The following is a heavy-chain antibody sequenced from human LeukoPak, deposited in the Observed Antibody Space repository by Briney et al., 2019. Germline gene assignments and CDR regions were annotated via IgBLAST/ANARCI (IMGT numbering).Heavy chain of an antibody. D-gene: IGHD6-19*01. CDR1: GGSISSYY. CDR2: IYYSGST. J-gene: IGHJ2*01. Sequence: SETLSLTCTVSGGSISSYYWSWIRQPPGKGLEWIGYIYYSGSTNYNPSLKSRVTISVDTSKNQFSLKLSSVTAADTAVYYCAGYSSGWYQWYFDLWGRGTLVTVSS. CDR3: AGYSSGWYQWYFDL. V-gene: IGHV4-59*01.